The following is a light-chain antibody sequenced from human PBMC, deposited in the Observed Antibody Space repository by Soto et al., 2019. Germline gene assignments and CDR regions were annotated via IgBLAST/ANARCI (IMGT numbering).Light chain of an antibody. J-gene: IGKJ2*01. CDR3: HQYNNWMYT. CDR1: QSIGND. Sequence: EIVMTQSPATLSVSPGERATLSCRASQSIGNDLARYQQKPGQAPRLLIYGASARATGIPARFSGSGSGTEFTLTINSLQSEDFAVYYCHQYNNWMYTFGQGTKLEIK. CDR2: GAS. V-gene: IGKV3-15*01.